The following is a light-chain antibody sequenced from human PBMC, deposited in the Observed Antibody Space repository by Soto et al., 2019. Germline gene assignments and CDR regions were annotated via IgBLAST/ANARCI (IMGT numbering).Light chain of an antibody. CDR1: QGISNY. J-gene: IGKJ4*01. CDR3: QYYNGAPQIT. CDR2: AAS. Sequence: DIQMTQSPSPLSASVGDRVTITCRASQGISNYLAWYQQKPGKVPKLLIYAASTLQSGVPSRFSGSGSGTDFTLTISSLQPEDVSIYFCQYYNGAPQITFGGGTKVEIK. V-gene: IGKV1-27*01.